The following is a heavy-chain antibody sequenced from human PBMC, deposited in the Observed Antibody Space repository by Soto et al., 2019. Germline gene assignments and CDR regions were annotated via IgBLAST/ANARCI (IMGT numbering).Heavy chain of an antibody. CDR1: GFPISSPYS. J-gene: IGHJ6*02. CDR2: ISHTGTT. V-gene: IGHV4-38-2*02. Sequence: LSLTCLVSGFPISSPYSWGWIRQPPGKGLEWIGSISHTGTTSYSPSLTSRVSISVDTSKNQVSLKLTSVTAADTAVYFCARVTMVIRDSDHFGVDVWGHGTTVTVYS. D-gene: IGHD4-17*01. CDR3: ARVTMVIRDSDHFGVDV.